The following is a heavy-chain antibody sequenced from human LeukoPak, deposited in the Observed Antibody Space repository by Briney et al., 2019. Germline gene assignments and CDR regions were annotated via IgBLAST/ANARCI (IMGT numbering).Heavy chain of an antibody. CDR2: MNPNSGNT. CDR1: RYTFTSYD. V-gene: IGHV1-8*01. Sequence: ASVKVSSKASRYTFTSYDINWVRQATGQGLEWMGWMNPNSGNTGYAQKFQGRVTLTRNTSISTAYMELSSLRSEDTAVYYCARGSWSNYGGNWFDPWGQGTLVTVSS. J-gene: IGHJ5*02. CDR3: ARGSWSNYGGNWFDP. D-gene: IGHD4-11*01.